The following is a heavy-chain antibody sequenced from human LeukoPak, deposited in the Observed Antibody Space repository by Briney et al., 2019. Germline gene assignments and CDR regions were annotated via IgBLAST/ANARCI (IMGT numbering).Heavy chain of an antibody. CDR3: ARASSSDSSGYPHAFDI. V-gene: IGHV1-69*06. CDR2: IIPIFGTA. D-gene: IGHD3-22*01. Sequence: SVKVSCKASGGTFSSYAISWVRQAPGQGLEWMGGIIPIFGTANYAQKFQGRVTITADKSTSTAYMELSSLRSEDTAVYYCARASSSDSSGYPHAFDIWGQGTMVTVSS. CDR1: GGTFSSYA. J-gene: IGHJ3*02.